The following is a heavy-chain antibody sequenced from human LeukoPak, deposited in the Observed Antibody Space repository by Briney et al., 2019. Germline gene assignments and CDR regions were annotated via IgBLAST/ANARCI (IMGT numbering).Heavy chain of an antibody. J-gene: IGHJ4*02. Sequence: GGSLRLSCAASGFTFSSYGMSWVRQAPGKGLEWVSGIRGNGDRTFYADSVKGRFTISRDNSENTVYLQMSSLRVEDTAVYYCAKAAVGDVFSFDYWGQGTLVTVSS. CDR3: AKAAVGDVFSFDY. D-gene: IGHD1-26*01. CDR1: GFTFSSYG. V-gene: IGHV3-23*01. CDR2: IRGNGDRT.